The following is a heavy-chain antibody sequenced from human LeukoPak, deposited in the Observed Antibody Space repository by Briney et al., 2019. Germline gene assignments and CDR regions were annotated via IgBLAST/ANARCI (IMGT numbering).Heavy chain of an antibody. CDR1: GGSISNKY. CDR2: IYYSGST. J-gene: IGHJ6*03. Sequence: SETLSLTCTVSGGSISNKYWSWIRQPPGKGLEWIGYIYYSGSTNYNPSLKSRVTMSVDTSKNQFSLKVSSVTAADTAVYYCARGSSAVTTYGDLNYYYYYMDVWGKGTTVTISS. D-gene: IGHD4-17*01. CDR3: ARGSSAVTTYGDLNYYYYYMDV. V-gene: IGHV4-59*01.